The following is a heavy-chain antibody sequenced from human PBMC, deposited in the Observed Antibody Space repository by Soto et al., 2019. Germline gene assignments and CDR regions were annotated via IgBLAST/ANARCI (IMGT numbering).Heavy chain of an antibody. CDR1: GFTFSSYA. J-gene: IGHJ6*01. CDR3: ASPDCSSTSCYGDYYYYGMDV. Sequence: ESGGGVVQPGRSLRLSCAASGFTFSSYAMHWVRQAPGKGLEWVAVISYDGSNKYYADSVKGRFTISRDNSKNTLYLQMNSLRAEDTAVYYCASPDCSSTSCYGDYYYYGMDVW. V-gene: IGHV3-30-3*01. CDR2: ISYDGSNK. D-gene: IGHD2-2*01.